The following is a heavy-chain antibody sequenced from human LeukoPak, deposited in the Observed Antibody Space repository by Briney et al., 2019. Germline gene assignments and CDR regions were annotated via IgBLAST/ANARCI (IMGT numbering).Heavy chain of an antibody. D-gene: IGHD2-2*01. J-gene: IGHJ4*01. CDR2: IWFDGSNK. CDR3: ARDWDCSSATCYGALGY. Sequence: GGSLRLSCAASGFTFGSYGMHWVRQAPGKGLEWVAFIWFDGSNKYYADSVKGRFTISRDNAKNSLYLQMNSLRAEDTAVYYCARDWDCSSATCYGALGYWGQGTLVTVSS. CDR1: GFTFGSYG. V-gene: IGHV3-33*01.